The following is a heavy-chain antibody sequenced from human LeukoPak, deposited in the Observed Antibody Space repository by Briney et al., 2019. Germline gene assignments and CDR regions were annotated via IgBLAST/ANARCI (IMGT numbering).Heavy chain of an antibody. CDR1: GFPFSSCP. Sequence: PGGSLRLSCAASGFPFSSCPVDWVRQAPGKGLEWITTISHGGSHTYYADSVKGRFTISRDNSKNTLSLQMNSLRVEDTGMYYCTTIHYWGQGTLITVSS. J-gene: IGHJ4*02. CDR3: TTIHY. CDR2: ISHGGSHT. V-gene: IGHV3-33*05.